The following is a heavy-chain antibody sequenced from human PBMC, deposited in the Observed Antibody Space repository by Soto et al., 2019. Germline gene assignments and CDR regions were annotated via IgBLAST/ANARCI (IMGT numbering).Heavy chain of an antibody. J-gene: IGHJ6*02. CDR1: GFTFSAYG. V-gene: IGHV3-30*18. Sequence: QVQLVESGGGVVQPGRSLRLSCAASGFTFSAYGMHWVRQAPGKGLEWVADISYDGSNKYYADSVKGRFTISRDNSKNTLYLQMNSLRAEDTAVYFCAKVTFSGDYYYSYGLDVWGQGTTVTVSS. CDR2: ISYDGSNK. D-gene: IGHD1-26*01. CDR3: AKVTFSGDYYYSYGLDV.